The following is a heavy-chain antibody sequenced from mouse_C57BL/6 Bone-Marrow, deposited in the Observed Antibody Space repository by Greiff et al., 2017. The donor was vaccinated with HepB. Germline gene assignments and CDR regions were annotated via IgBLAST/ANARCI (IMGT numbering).Heavy chain of an antibody. D-gene: IGHD3-2*02. CDR3: AREDSSGYFDD. CDR2: INPSSGYT. CDR1: GYNFTSYW. Sequence: VQLQQSGAELAKPGASVKLSCKASGYNFTSYWMHWVKQRPGQGLEWIGYINPSSGYTKYNQKFKDKATLTADKSSSTAYMQLSSLTYEDSAVYSCAREDSSGYFDDWGQGTTLTVSS. J-gene: IGHJ2*01. V-gene: IGHV1-7*01.